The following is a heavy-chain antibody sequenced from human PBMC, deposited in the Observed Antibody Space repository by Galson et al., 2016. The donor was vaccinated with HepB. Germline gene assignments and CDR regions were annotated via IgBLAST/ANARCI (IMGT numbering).Heavy chain of an antibody. V-gene: IGHV1-8*01. CDR2: MNPNSANT. D-gene: IGHD2-2*01. CDR3: ARVPFKYCISTSCRRRWFDP. CDR1: GYTFTSYD. J-gene: IGHJ5*02. Sequence: SVKVSCKASGYTFTSYDINWVRQATGQGLEWMGWMNPNSANTGYAQKFQGRVTRTRNTSITTAYMELSSLRSEDTAVYYCARVPFKYCISTSCRRRWFDPWGQGTLVTVSS.